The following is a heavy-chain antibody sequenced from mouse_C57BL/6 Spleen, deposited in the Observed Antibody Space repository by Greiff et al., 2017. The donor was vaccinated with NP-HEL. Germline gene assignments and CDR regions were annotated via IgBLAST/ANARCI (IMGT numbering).Heavy chain of an antibody. CDR2: INPNNGGT. D-gene: IGHD2-4*01. CDR1: GYTFTDYY. V-gene: IGHV1-26*01. J-gene: IGHJ2*01. CDR3: ARWVYDYDVDY. Sequence: EVQLQQSGPELVKPGASVKISCKASGYTFTDYYMNWVKQSHGKSLEWIGDINPNNGGTSYNQKFKGKATLTVDKSSSTAYMELRSLTSEDSAVYYCARWVYDYDVDYWGQGTTLTVSS.